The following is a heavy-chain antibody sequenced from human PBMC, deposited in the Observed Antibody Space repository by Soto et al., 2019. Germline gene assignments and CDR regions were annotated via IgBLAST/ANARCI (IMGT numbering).Heavy chain of an antibody. J-gene: IGHJ4*02. V-gene: IGHV3-23*01. CDR3: AKDLEYSSGWYQLDY. D-gene: IGHD6-19*01. CDR2: ISDDGGSK. CDR1: GFTFSSYA. Sequence: GGSLRLSCAASGFTFSSYAMSWVRQAPGKGLEWVAVISDDGGSKYYADSVKGRFTISRDNSKNTLYLQMNSLRAEDTAVYYCAKDLEYSSGWYQLDYWGQGTLVTVS.